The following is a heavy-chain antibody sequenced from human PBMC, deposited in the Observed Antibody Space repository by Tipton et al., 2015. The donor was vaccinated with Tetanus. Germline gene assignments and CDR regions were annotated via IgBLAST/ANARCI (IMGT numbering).Heavy chain of an antibody. J-gene: IGHJ3*02. CDR1: GGSISSYY. V-gene: IGHV4-59*01. Sequence: TLSLTCTVSGGSISSYYWTWIRQPPGRGLEWIGYVHYSGSTNYNPSLRSRVTLSVDTSKNQFSLKLSSVTAADTAVYYCARIGWLQHSKPTFDIWGQGTVVTVSS. CDR2: VHYSGST. D-gene: IGHD6-19*01. CDR3: ARIGWLQHSKPTFDI.